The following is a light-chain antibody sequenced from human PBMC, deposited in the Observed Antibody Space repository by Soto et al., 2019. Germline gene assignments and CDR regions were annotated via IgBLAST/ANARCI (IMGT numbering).Light chain of an antibody. V-gene: IGLV2-14*01. CDR1: SSDVGGYSY. CDR3: SSYTSSSTLV. CDR2: DVS. Sequence: QSVLTQPASVSGSPGQSITISCIGTSSDVGGYSYVSWYQQHPGKAPKLMIYDVSNRPSGVSNRFSGSKSGNTASLTISGLQAEDEADYYCSSYTSSSTLVFGGGTKVTVL. J-gene: IGLJ2*01.